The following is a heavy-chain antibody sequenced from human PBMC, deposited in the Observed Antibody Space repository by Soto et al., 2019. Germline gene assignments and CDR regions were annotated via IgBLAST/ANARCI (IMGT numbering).Heavy chain of an antibody. CDR1: GGSISSTIYH. V-gene: IGHV4-39*07. CDR2: IYYSGST. J-gene: IGHJ6*03. Sequence: SETLSLTCTVSGGSISSTIYHWGWIRQPPGKGLEWIGSIYYSGSTYYNPSLKSRVTITADKSTSTAYMELSSLRSEDTAVYYCARGSDWYMDVWGKGTTVTVSS. CDR3: ARGSDWYMDV. D-gene: IGHD3-9*01.